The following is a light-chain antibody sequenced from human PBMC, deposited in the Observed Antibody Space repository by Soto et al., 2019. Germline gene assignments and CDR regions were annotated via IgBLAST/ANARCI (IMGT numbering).Light chain of an antibody. Sequence: EIVLTQSPGTLSLSPGERATLSCRASQSFSSSYLAWYQQKPGQAPRLLIYDTSSRATGIPDRFSGSGSGTDFTLTISRLEPEDSAMYYCQQYGTAPITFGQGTRLEIK. CDR3: QQYGTAPIT. CDR1: QSFSSSY. J-gene: IGKJ5*01. V-gene: IGKV3-20*01. CDR2: DTS.